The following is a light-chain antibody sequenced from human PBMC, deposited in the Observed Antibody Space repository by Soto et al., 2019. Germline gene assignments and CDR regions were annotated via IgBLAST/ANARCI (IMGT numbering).Light chain of an antibody. J-gene: IGLJ2*01. Sequence: QSALTQPASVSGSPGQSITISCTGTSSDVGGYNYVSWYQQHPGEAPRVIIHDVSNRPSGISNRFSGSKSGNTAALTIFGLQAEDEADYDCSSYTISSTVVFGGGTKVTVL. V-gene: IGLV2-14*03. CDR2: DVS. CDR1: SSDVGGYNY. CDR3: SSYTISSTVV.